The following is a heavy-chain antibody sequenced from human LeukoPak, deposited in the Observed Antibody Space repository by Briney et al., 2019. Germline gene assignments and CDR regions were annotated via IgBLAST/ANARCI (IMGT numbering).Heavy chain of an antibody. CDR2: INHSAST. Sequence: SETLSLTCAVYGGSFSGYYWSWIRQPPGKGLEWIGEINHSASTNYNPSLKSRVTISLDTSRNQFSLKLNSVTAADTAVYYCAKSNGYGLVDIWGQGAMVTVSS. J-gene: IGHJ3*02. CDR1: GGSFSGYY. CDR3: AKSNGYGLVDI. D-gene: IGHD3-10*01. V-gene: IGHV4-34*01.